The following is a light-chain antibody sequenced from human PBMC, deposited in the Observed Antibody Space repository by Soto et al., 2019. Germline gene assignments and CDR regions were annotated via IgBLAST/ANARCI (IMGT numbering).Light chain of an antibody. CDR2: RAS. V-gene: IGKV3-15*01. CDR1: QSVSSN. J-gene: IGKJ1*01. CDR3: QQYNNWPRT. Sequence: EIVMTQSPATLSVSPGERATLSCRASQSVSSNLAWYQQKPGQAPRLLIYRASTRATGIPARFSGSGSGTEFPLTISSLQSADFAVYYCQQYNNWPRTFGQGTKVEIK.